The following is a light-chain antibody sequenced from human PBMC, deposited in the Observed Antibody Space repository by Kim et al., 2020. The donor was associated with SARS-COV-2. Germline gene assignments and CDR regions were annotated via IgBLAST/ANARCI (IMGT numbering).Light chain of an antibody. V-gene: IGKV1-5*03. CDR1: QSITDW. J-gene: IGKJ2*03. CDR2: KAS. Sequence: SASVGDKVTITCQASQSITDWLAWYQQKPGKAPKLLIHKASTLESGVQPRFSGSGSGTEFSLTISSLQPDDFATYYCQHYDTYPYSFGQGTKLEI. CDR3: QHYDTYPYS.